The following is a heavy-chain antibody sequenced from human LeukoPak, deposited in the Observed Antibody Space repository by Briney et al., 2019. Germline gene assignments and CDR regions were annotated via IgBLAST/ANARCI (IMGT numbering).Heavy chain of an antibody. CDR1: GFTFDDYA. Sequence: PGGSLRLSCAASGFTFDDYAMHWVRHAPGKGLEWVSGISWNSGSIGYADSVKGRFTISRDNAKNSLYLQMNSLRAEDTALYYCAKDNYDILTGHIDYWGQGTLVTVSS. V-gene: IGHV3-9*01. J-gene: IGHJ4*02. CDR2: ISWNSGSI. CDR3: AKDNYDILTGHIDY. D-gene: IGHD3-9*01.